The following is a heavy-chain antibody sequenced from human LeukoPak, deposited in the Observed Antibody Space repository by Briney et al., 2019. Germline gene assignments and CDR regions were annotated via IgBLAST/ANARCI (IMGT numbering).Heavy chain of an antibody. V-gene: IGHV4-34*01. CDR1: GGSFSGYY. J-gene: IGHJ5*02. CDR2: INHSGST. D-gene: IGHD1-26*01. CDR3: ARGRIVGAPRSRFDP. Sequence: SETLSLTCAVYGGSFSGYYWSWIRQPPGKGLEWIGEINHSGSTNYNPSLKSRVTISVDTSKNQFSLKLSSVTAADTAVSYCARGRIVGAPRSRFDPWGQGTLVTVSS.